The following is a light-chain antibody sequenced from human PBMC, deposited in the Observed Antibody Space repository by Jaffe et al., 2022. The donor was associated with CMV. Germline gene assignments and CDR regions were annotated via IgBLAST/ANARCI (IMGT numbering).Light chain of an antibody. Sequence: DVVMTQSPLSLPVTLGQPASISCRSSRSLVHSDGNTYLHWFQQRPGQSPRRLIYKVSSRDSGVPDRFSGSGSGTDFTLTISRVEAEDVAVYFCMQYTHGPFTFGPGTKVDIK. V-gene: IGKV2-30*02. CDR2: KVS. CDR3: MQYTHGPFT. J-gene: IGKJ3*01. CDR1: RSLVHSDGNTY.